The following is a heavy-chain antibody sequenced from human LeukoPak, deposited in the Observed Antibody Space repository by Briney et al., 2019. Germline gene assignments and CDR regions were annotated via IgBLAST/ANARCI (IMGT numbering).Heavy chain of an antibody. J-gene: IGHJ4*02. Sequence: PSETLSLTCAVSGGSVTTYHWTWVRQAPGKGLVWVSRINSDGSSTSYADSVKGRFTISRDNAKNTLYLQMNSLRAEDTAVYYCARGAARMVEVSTIISFEYWGQGTLVTVSS. CDR3: ARGAARMVEVSTIISFEY. CDR2: INSDGSST. CDR1: GGSVTTYH. V-gene: IGHV3-74*01. D-gene: IGHD5-24*01.